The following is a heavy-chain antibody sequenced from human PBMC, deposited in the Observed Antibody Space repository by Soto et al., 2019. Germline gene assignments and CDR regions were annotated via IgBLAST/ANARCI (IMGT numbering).Heavy chain of an antibody. V-gene: IGHV3-30*18. CDR2: ISYDGSNK. Sequence: GGSLRLSCAASGFTFSSYGMHWVRQAPGKGLEWVAVISYDGSNKYYADSVKGRFTISRDNSKNTLYLQMNSLRAEDTAVYYCAKGGGYEGGTNYWGQGTLVTVSS. J-gene: IGHJ4*02. CDR3: AKGGGYEGGTNY. CDR1: GFTFSSYG. D-gene: IGHD5-12*01.